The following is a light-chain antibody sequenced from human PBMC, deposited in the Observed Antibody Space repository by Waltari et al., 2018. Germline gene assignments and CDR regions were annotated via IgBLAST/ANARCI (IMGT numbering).Light chain of an antibody. CDR2: ENT. CDR3: GTWYSSLGGAV. V-gene: IGLV1-51*02. J-gene: IGLJ7*01. CDR1: SSNIGNNY. Sequence: QSVLTQPPSVSAAPGQRVTISCSGGSSNIGNNYVSWYRQFPGTAPKLLIYENTCLPSGLPGRFSGAESGTSAPLDTAGLQAGDEADYYCGTWYSSLGGAVFGGGTHLTVL.